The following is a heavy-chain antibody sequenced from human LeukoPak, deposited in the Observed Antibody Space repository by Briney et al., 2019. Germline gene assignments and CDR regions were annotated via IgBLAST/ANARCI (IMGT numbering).Heavy chain of an antibody. Sequence: SETLSLTCTVSGGSISSYYWSWIRQPAGKGLEWIGRIYTSGSTNYNASLKSRVSMSVDTSKNQFSLKLSPVTAADTAVFYCARENSGSYREFDYWGQGTLVTVSS. V-gene: IGHV4-4*07. CDR3: ARENSGSYREFDY. J-gene: IGHJ4*02. CDR2: IYTSGST. CDR1: GGSISSYY. D-gene: IGHD1-26*01.